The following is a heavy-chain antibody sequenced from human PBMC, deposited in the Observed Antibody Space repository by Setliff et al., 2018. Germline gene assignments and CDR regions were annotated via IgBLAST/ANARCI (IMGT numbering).Heavy chain of an antibody. CDR3: TRGQRAWSY. Sequence: ASVKVSCKASGYAFTRYAISWVRQAPGQGPEWMGWISAYNGNTNYALKLQDRVIMTADTSTNTVYLDLRSLRSDDSAMYYCTRGQRAWSYWGQGTLVTVSS. CDR1: GYAFTRYA. D-gene: IGHD6-19*01. CDR2: ISAYNGNT. J-gene: IGHJ4*02. V-gene: IGHV1-18*01.